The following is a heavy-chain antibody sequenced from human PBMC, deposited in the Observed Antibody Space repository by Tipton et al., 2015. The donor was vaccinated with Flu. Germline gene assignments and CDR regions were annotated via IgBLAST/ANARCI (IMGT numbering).Heavy chain of an antibody. J-gene: IGHJ4*02. Sequence: QVQLVQSGGGVVRPGRSLGLSCSASGFSFSFYGMHWVRQVPGKGLEWLALIWYDGSNQFYADSVKGRFTISRDNSANTLYLQMNSLRVEDTAMYYCTKDRNGEGYFDYWGQGALVTVSS. CDR2: IWYDGSNQ. CDR1: GFSFSFYG. V-gene: IGHV3-33*06. D-gene: IGHD4-17*01. CDR3: TKDRNGEGYFDY.